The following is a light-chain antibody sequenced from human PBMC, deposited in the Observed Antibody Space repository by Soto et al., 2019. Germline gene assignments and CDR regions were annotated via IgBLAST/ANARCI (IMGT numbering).Light chain of an antibody. CDR3: HQSDDSPWT. V-gene: IGKV3-20*01. J-gene: IGKJ1*01. CDR1: QSLPSNS. Sequence: ETVLIQSPDTLSLSPGERVTLSCRASQSLPSNSLAWYQQKPGQPPRLLFYGASSRATGVPDRFVGSGSGTDFTLTVARLEAEDSAVYFCHQSDDSPWTFGQGTKVDIK. CDR2: GAS.